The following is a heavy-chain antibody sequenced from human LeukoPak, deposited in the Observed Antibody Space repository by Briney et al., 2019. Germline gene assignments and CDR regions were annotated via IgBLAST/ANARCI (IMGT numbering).Heavy chain of an antibody. D-gene: IGHD3-3*01. V-gene: IGHV1-69*02. Sequence: ASVKVSCKASGGTFSSYTISWVRQAPGQGLEWMGRIIPILGIANYAQKFQGRVTITADKSTSTAYMELSSLRSEDTAVYYCARAIDDFWSGYPDYWGQGTLVTVSS. J-gene: IGHJ4*02. CDR2: IIPILGIA. CDR1: GGTFSSYT. CDR3: ARAIDDFWSGYPDY.